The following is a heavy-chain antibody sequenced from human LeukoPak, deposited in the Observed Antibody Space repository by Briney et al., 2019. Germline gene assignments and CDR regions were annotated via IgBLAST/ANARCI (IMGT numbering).Heavy chain of an antibody. J-gene: IGHJ4*02. Sequence: ASVKVSCKASGYTFTSYYVYWVRQAPGQGLEWMGIINPSGGSTSYAQKFQGRVTMTRDTSTSTVYMELSSLRSEDTAVYYCARAAFRNYYFDYWGQGTLVTVSS. CDR3: ARAAFRNYYFDY. D-gene: IGHD2/OR15-2a*01. CDR1: GYTFTSYY. CDR2: INPSGGST. V-gene: IGHV1-46*01.